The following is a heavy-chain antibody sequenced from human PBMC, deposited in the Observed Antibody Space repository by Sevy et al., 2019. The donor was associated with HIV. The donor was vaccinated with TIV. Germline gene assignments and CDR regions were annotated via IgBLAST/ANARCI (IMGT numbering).Heavy chain of an antibody. CDR1: GFTFDEIA. V-gene: IGHV3-43D*03. J-gene: IGHJ4*02. Sequence: GGSLRLSCTASGFTFDEIAMHWVRQAPGKSLEWVSVISCDGRGTTYAESVKGRFTVSRDNNKNSVYLHMNSLRVDDTALYYWAKGHPFGCSGYIFDFWCQGTLVTVSS. D-gene: IGHD6-25*01. CDR3: AKGHPFGCSGYIFDF. CDR2: ISCDGRGT.